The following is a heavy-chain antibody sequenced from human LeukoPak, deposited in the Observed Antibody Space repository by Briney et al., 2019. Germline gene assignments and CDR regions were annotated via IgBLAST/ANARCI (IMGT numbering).Heavy chain of an antibody. CDR3: ARGHGDYALGWFDP. CDR1: GGSISSYY. CDR2: IYYSGST. J-gene: IGHJ5*02. D-gene: IGHD4-17*01. Sequence: PSETLSLTCTVSGGSISSYYWSWIRQPPGKGLEWIGYIYYSGSTNYNPSLKSRVTISVDTSKNQFSLKLSSVTAADTAVYYCARGHGDYALGWFDPWGQGTLVTVSS. V-gene: IGHV4-59*01.